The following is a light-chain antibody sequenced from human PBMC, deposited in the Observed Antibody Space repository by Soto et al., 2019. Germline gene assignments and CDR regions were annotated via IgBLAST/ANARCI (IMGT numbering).Light chain of an antibody. V-gene: IGKV3-11*01. CDR1: QSISAY. CDR3: QQRANGVT. J-gene: IGKJ3*01. CDR2: DGS. Sequence: EIVLTHSPATLFLSPGERAILYCRTSQSISAYLAWYQQKPGLPPRLLIYDGSNRATGVPARFSGSGSGTDFTLTISSLEPEDIAAYYCQQRANGVTFGPGTKVDIK.